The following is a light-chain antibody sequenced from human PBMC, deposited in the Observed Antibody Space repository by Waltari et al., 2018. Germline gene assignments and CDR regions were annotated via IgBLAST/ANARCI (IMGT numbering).Light chain of an antibody. V-gene: IGKV3-20*01. J-gene: IGKJ3*01. CDR1: QSVSNHY. CDR2: GAS. CDR3: HHYSSSRFT. Sequence: EIVFTQPPGSLSLSPGKSTTISCRARQSVSNHYLAWYQQKPGQAPRLLIFGASNRATGIPDSFSGSGAGTDFTLTIDRVAPEDFAVYYCHHYSSSRFTFGPGTKVEIK.